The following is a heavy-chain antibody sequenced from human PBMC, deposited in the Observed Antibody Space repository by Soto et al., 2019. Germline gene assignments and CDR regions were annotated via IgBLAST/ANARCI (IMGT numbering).Heavy chain of an antibody. CDR1: GFTFSSYN. Sequence: GESLKISCAASGFTFSSYNMNWFRQAPGKGLEWVSYITTSSGAIFYADSVEGRFTISRDNAKNSLYLQMNSLRAEDTAVYYCARDDQYAFDIWGQGTMVTVSS. CDR3: ARDDQYAFDI. J-gene: IGHJ3*02. V-gene: IGHV3-48*01. CDR2: ITTSSGAI.